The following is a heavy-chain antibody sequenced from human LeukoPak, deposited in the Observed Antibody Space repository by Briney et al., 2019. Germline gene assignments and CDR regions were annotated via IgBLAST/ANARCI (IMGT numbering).Heavy chain of an antibody. CDR3: TTTYCSGGSCYSFDVRC. Sequence: GGPLRLSCAASGFTFSNAWMSWVRQARGKGREGVGRIKRKTDGGTTDYAAPVKGRFTISRDDSKNTLFLQMNSLKTEDTAVYYCTTTYCSGGSCYSFDVRCWGQGTLVTVSS. D-gene: IGHD2-15*01. CDR1: GFTFSNAW. CDR2: IKRKTDGGTT. V-gene: IGHV3-15*01. J-gene: IGHJ4*02.